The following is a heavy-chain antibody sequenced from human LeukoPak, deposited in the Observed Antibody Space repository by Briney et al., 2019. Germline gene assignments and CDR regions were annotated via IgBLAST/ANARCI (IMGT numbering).Heavy chain of an antibody. Sequence: ASVKVSCKASGYTFTGYYMHWVRQAPGQGLEWMGWINPNSGGTNYAQKFQGRVTMTRDTSISTAYMELSRLRSDDTAVYYCARVPIQYYDFWSGYYLDWGQGTLVTVSP. CDR1: GYTFTGYY. CDR2: INPNSGGT. J-gene: IGHJ4*02. V-gene: IGHV1-2*02. D-gene: IGHD3-3*01. CDR3: ARVPIQYYDFWSGYYLD.